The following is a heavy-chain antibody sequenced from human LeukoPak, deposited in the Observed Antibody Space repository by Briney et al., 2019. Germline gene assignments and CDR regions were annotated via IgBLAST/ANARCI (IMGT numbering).Heavy chain of an antibody. CDR1: GFTFSSYE. J-gene: IGHJ6*03. CDR2: ISSSGSTI. V-gene: IGHV3-48*03. Sequence: PGGSLRLSCAASGFTFSSYEMNWVRQAPGKGLEWVSYISSSGSTIYYADSVKGRFTISRDNAKNSLYLQMNSLRAEDTAVYYCARDVMVAPPDYYYYYYMDVWGKGTTVTISS. D-gene: IGHD2-15*01. CDR3: ARDVMVAPPDYYYYYYMDV.